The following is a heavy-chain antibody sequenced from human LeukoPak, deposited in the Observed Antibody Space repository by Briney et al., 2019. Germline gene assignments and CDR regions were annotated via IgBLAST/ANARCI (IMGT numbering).Heavy chain of an antibody. D-gene: IGHD4-17*01. Sequence: GGSLRLSCAASGFTFSSYWMSWVRQAPGKGLEWVANIKQDGSEKYYVDSVKGRFTISRDNAKNSLYLQMNSLRAEDTALYYCAKGGPYGDYGVGFYWGQGTLVTVSS. CDR2: IKQDGSEK. V-gene: IGHV3-7*03. CDR3: AKGGPYGDYGVGFY. CDR1: GFTFSSYW. J-gene: IGHJ4*02.